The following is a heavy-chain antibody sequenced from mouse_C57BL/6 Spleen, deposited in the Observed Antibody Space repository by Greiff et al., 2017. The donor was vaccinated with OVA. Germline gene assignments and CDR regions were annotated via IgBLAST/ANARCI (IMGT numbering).Heavy chain of an antibody. CDR2: ISSGSSTI. D-gene: IGHD1-1*01. CDR3: ARRVVVAFEAMDY. V-gene: IGHV5-17*01. Sequence: EVHLVESGGGLVKPGGSLKLSCAASGFTFSDYGMHWVRQAPEKGLEWVAYISSGSSTIYYADTVKGRFTISRDNAKNTLFLQMTSLRSEDTSMYYCARRVVVAFEAMDYWGQGTSVTVSS. J-gene: IGHJ4*01. CDR1: GFTFSDYG.